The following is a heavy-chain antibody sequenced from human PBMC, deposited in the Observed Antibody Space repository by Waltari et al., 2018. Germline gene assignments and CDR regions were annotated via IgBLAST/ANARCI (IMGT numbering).Heavy chain of an antibody. V-gene: IGHV4-38-2*01. J-gene: IGHJ4*02. D-gene: IGHD3-16*02. Sequence: QVQLQESGPGLVKPSETLSLTCAVSGYSISSGYYWGWIRQPPGKGLEWIGSIYHSGSTYYNPSLKSRVTISLDTAKNQFSLKLSSVTAADTAVYYCASSSFGGVIVRRNFDYWGQGTLVTVSS. CDR1: GYSISSGYY. CDR2: IYHSGST. CDR3: ASSSFGGVIVRRNFDY.